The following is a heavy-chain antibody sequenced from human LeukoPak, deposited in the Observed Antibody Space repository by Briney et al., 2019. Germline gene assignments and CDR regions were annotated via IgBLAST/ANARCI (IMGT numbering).Heavy chain of an antibody. Sequence: ASVKVSCKVSGYTLTELSMHWVRQAPGKGLEWMGGFDPEDGETIYAQKFRGRVTMTEDTSTDTAYMELSSLRSEDTAVYYCATWNLVGATTGDYWGQGTLVTVSS. D-gene: IGHD1-26*01. V-gene: IGHV1-24*01. J-gene: IGHJ4*02. CDR1: GYTLTELS. CDR2: FDPEDGET. CDR3: ATWNLVGATTGDY.